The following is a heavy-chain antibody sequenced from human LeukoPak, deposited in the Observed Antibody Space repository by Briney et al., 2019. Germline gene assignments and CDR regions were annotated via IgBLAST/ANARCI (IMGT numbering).Heavy chain of an antibody. CDR2: IYYSGST. J-gene: IGHJ4*02. V-gene: IGHV4-39*01. CDR1: GGSFSGYY. Sequence: PSETLSLTCAVYGGSFSGYYWGWIRQPPGKGLEWIGSIYYSGSTYYNPSLKSRVTISVDTSKNQFSLKLSSVTAADTAVYYCARQSEYSSSWSPPVDWGQGTLVTVSS. D-gene: IGHD6-13*01. CDR3: ARQSEYSSSWSPPVD.